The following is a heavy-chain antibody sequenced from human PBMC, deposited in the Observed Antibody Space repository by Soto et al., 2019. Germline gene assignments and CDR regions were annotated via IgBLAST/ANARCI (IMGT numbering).Heavy chain of an antibody. CDR3: ARVGRGSSSTGDAFDI. V-gene: IGHV1-69*01. Sequence: QVQLVQSGAEVKKPGSSVKVSCKASGGTFSSYAISWVRQAPGQGLEWMGGIIPIFGTANYAQKFQGRVTITADESTSTAYVELSSLRSEDTAVYYCARVGRGSSSTGDAFDIWGQGTMVTVSS. J-gene: IGHJ3*02. CDR1: GGTFSSYA. CDR2: IIPIFGTA. D-gene: IGHD6-6*01.